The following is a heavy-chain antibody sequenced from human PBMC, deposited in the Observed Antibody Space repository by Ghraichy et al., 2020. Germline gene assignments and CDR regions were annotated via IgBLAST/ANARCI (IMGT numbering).Heavy chain of an antibody. D-gene: IGHD4-23*01. Sequence: GGSLRLSCVGSGFSFSGYSMNWVRQSPGKGLEWVSYITSSSRTKSYADSVKGRFTISRDNAQNSLYLQMNSLRDEDTAVYYCARGSRVVRFYYYDGMDVWGQGTTGTGSS. CDR3: ARGSRVVRFYYYDGMDV. CDR1: GFSFSGYS. J-gene: IGHJ6*02. CDR2: ITSSSRTK. V-gene: IGHV3-48*02.